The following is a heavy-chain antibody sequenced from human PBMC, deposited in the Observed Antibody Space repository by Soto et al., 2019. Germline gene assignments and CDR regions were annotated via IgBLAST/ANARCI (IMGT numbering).Heavy chain of an antibody. V-gene: IGHV1-69*13. CDR2: IIPIFGTA. CDR3: ARYYGSGSYPYYFDY. J-gene: IGHJ4*02. CDR1: GGTFSSYA. D-gene: IGHD3-10*01. Sequence: SVKVSCKASGGTFSSYAISWVRQAPGQGLEWMGGIIPIFGTANYAQKFQGRVTITADESTSTAYMELSSLRSEDTAVYYCARYYGSGSYPYYFDYWGQGTLVTVSS.